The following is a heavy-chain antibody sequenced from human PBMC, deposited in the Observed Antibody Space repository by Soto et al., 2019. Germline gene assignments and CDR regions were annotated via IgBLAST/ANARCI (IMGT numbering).Heavy chain of an antibody. CDR2: MNPNSGNT. CDR3: ARAFASGYYLRA. J-gene: IGHJ5*02. V-gene: IGHV1-8*01. CDR1: GYTFTSYD. D-gene: IGHD3-3*01. Sequence: GASVKVSCKASGYTFTSYDINWVRQATGQGLEWMGWMNPNSGNTGYAQKFQGRVTMTRNTSISTAYMELSSLRSEDTAAYYCARAFASGYYLRAWGQGTLVTVSS.